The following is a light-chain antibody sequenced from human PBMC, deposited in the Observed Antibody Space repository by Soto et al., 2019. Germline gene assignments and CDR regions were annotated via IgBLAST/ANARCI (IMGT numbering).Light chain of an antibody. Sequence: QSALTQPRSVSGSPGQSVTISCTGTSSEVGGYNYVSWYQQHPGKAPKVMIYDVSDRPSGVPDRFSGSKSGTTASLTISGLQAEDEDDYYFCAYGGSPTFVFGTGTKLTVL. CDR2: DVS. V-gene: IGLV2-11*01. J-gene: IGLJ1*01. CDR1: SSEVGGYNY. CDR3: CAYGGSPTFV.